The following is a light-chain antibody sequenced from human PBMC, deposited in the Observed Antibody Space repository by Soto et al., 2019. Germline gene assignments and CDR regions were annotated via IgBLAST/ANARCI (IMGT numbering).Light chain of an antibody. CDR1: QSISSW. V-gene: IGKV1-5*01. CDR3: KQYNSYPYT. CDR2: DAS. Sequence: DIQMTQSPSTLSASVGDRVTITCRASQSISSWLAWYQQKPGKAPKLLIYDASSLESGVPTRFSGSGSGTEFTLTISSLQPDDFATYYCKQYNSYPYTFGQGTQLEIK. J-gene: IGKJ2*01.